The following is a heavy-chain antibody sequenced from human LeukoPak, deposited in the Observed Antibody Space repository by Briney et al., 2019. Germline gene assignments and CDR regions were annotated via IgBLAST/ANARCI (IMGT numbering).Heavy chain of an antibody. CDR1: GYTFTSYD. CDR2: ISAYNGNT. CDR3: ATDPSDYGET. Sequence: ASVKVSCKASGYTFTSYDINWVRQAPGQGLEWMGWISAYNGNTNYAQKLQGRVTMTEDTSTDTAYMELSSLRSEDTAVYYCATDPSDYGETWGQGTLVTVSS. D-gene: IGHD4-17*01. J-gene: IGHJ4*02. V-gene: IGHV1-18*01.